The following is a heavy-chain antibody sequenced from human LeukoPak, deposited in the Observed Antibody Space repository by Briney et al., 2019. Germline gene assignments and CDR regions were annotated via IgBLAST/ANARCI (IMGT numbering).Heavy chain of an antibody. D-gene: IGHD3-3*01. CDR2: INQSGST. J-gene: IGHJ5*02. Sequence: SETLSLTCAVYGGSFSGYYWSWIRQPPGKGLEWIGEINQSGSTNYNPSLKSRVTISVDTSKNQFSLKLSSVTAADTAVYYCARKFNVLRFLEWATAWFDPWGQGTLVTVSS. CDR1: GGSFSGYY. CDR3: ARKFNVLRFLEWATAWFDP. V-gene: IGHV4-34*01.